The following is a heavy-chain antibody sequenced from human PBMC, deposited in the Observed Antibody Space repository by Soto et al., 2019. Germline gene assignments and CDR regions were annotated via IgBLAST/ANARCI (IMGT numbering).Heavy chain of an antibody. J-gene: IGHJ4*02. V-gene: IGHV1-69*13. CDR1: GGTFSSYA. CDR3: ARVIIAARPGYFDY. D-gene: IGHD6-6*01. Sequence: GASVKVSCKASGGTFSSYAISWVRQAPGQGLEWMGGIIPIFGTANYAQKFQGRVTITADESTSTAYMELSSLRSEDTAVYYCARVIIAARPGYFDYWGQGTLVTVSS. CDR2: IIPIFGTA.